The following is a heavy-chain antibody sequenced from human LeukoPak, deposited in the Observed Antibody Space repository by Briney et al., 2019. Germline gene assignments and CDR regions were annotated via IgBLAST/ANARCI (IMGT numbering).Heavy chain of an antibody. J-gene: IGHJ6*03. V-gene: IGHV4-59*12. CDR3: ARESSVLVPAAWGYYYYYYMDV. D-gene: IGHD2-2*01. CDR2: IYYSGST. Sequence: SETLSLTCTVSGGSISSYYWSWIRQPPGKGLEWIGYIYYSGSTNYNPSLKSRVTISVDTSKNQFSLKLSSVTAADTAVYYCARESSVLVPAAWGYYYYYYMDVWGKGTTVTVSS. CDR1: GGSISSYY.